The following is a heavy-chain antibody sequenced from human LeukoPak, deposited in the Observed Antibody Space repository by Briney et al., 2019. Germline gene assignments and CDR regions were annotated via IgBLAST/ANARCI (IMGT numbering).Heavy chain of an antibody. Sequence: GGSLRLSCAASGFTFSSYGMHWVRQAPGKGLEWVAVISYDGSNKYYADSVKSRFTISRDNSKNTLYLQMNSLRAEDTAVYYCAKDLPGGLYYYDSSGYFDYWGQGTLVTVSS. D-gene: IGHD3-22*01. CDR3: AKDLPGGLYYYDSSGYFDY. CDR2: ISYDGSNK. CDR1: GFTFSSYG. J-gene: IGHJ4*02. V-gene: IGHV3-30*18.